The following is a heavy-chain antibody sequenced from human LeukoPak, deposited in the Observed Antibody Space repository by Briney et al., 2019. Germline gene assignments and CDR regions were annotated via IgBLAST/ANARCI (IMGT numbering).Heavy chain of an antibody. CDR1: GFTVSTSY. CDR3: AGSSTEDILDY. V-gene: IGHV3-53*01. CDR2: IYKIGST. J-gene: IGHJ4*02. D-gene: IGHD2-15*01. Sequence: GGSLRLSCVASGFTVSTSYITWVRQAPGEVLGWVSIIYKIGSTYYADSVKGRFTISRDSSKNTLNLLMNSLRAEDTAVYFCAGSSTEDILDYWGQGTLLTVSS.